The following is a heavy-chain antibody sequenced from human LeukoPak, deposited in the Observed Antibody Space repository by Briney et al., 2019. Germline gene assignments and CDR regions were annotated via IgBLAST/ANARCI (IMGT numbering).Heavy chain of an antibody. CDR2: IKQDGSEK. Sequence: GGSLRLSCAASGFTFSDYYMSWIRQAPGKGLEWVANIKQDGSEKYYVDSVKGRFTISRDNAKNSLYLQMNSLRAEDTAVYYCATSLELPGDYWGQGTLVIVSS. V-gene: IGHV3-7*01. CDR3: ATSLELPGDY. D-gene: IGHD1-7*01. J-gene: IGHJ4*02. CDR1: GFTFSDYY.